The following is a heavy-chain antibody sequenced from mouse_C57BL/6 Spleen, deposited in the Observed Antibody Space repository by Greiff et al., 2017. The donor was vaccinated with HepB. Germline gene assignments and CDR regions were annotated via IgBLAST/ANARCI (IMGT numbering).Heavy chain of an antibody. CDR3: ARLYYGSSYKNYAMDY. CDR2: ISSGSSTI. CDR1: GFTFSDYG. D-gene: IGHD1-1*01. Sequence: EVKLMESGGGLVKPGGSLKLSCAASGFTFSDYGMHWVRQAPEKGLEWVAYISSGSSTIYYADTVKGRFTISSDNAKNTLFLQMTSLRSEDTAMYYCARLYYGSSYKNYAMDYWGQGTSVTVSS. J-gene: IGHJ4*01. V-gene: IGHV5-17*01.